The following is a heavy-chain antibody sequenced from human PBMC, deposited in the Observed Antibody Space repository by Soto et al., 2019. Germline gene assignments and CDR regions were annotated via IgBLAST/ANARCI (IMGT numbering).Heavy chain of an antibody. Sequence: ASVKVSCKASGYTFTGYYMHWVRQAPGQGLEWMGWINPNSGGTNYAQKFQGWVTMTRDTSIGTAYMELSRLRSDDTAVHYCARAMFHDGSGIAYWGQGTLVTVSS. CDR3: ARAMFHDGSGIAY. CDR1: GYTFTGYY. CDR2: INPNSGGT. J-gene: IGHJ4*02. D-gene: IGHD6-13*01. V-gene: IGHV1-2*04.